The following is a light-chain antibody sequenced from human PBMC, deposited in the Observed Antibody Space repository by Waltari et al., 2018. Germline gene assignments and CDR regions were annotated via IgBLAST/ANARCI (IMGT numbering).Light chain of an antibody. CDR3: QHRSNWP. CDR2: DAS. CDR1: QSVSSY. V-gene: IGKV3-11*01. Sequence: EIVLTQSPAPLSLSPGERATPSCRASQSVSSYLAWYQQKPGQAPRLLSYDASNRATGIPARFSGSGSETDFTLTISSLEPEDFAVYYCQHRSNWPFGQGTKLEIK. J-gene: IGKJ2*01.